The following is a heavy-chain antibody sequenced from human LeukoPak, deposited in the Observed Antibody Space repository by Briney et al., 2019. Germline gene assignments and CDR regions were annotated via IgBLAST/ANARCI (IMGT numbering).Heavy chain of an antibody. CDR2: INPNSGAT. Sequence: ASVKVSCKASGYTFINYHIHWVRQAPGQGLEWMGWINPNSGATNFAQRFHGRVTMTRDTSLTTAYMELTRLRSDDTAVYYCARKRAEPVGYYFYGMDVWGQGTTITVFS. CDR3: ARKRAEPVGYYFYGMDV. J-gene: IGHJ6*02. D-gene: IGHD1-26*01. CDR1: GYTFINYH. V-gene: IGHV1-2*02.